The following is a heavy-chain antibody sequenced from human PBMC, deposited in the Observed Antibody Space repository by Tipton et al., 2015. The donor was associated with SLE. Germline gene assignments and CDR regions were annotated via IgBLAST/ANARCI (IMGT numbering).Heavy chain of an antibody. V-gene: IGHV3-13*01. CDR2: FGTGGDT. CDR1: GFTFSRHD. D-gene: IGHD6-13*01. Sequence: SLRLSCAASGFTFSRHDMHWVRQPTGKGLEWVSGFGTGGDTAYPDSVKGRFTISREDAKNSLYLQMDNLRAGDTAVYYCARASAGGLLYMDVWGKGTTVTVSS. J-gene: IGHJ6*03. CDR3: ARASAGGLLYMDV.